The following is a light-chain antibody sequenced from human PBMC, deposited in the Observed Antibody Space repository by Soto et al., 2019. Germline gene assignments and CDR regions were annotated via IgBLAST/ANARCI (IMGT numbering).Light chain of an antibody. J-gene: IGLJ2*01. V-gene: IGLV2-14*01. CDR1: SSDVGGYNY. CDR2: DVS. Sequence: QSVLTQPASVSGSPGKSITISCTGTSSDVGGYNYVSWYQQHPGKAPKLMIYDVSNRPSGVSKRFSGSKSGNTASLTISGLQAEDEADYYCSSYTSSSTLVVFGGGTKLTVL. CDR3: SSYTSSSTLVV.